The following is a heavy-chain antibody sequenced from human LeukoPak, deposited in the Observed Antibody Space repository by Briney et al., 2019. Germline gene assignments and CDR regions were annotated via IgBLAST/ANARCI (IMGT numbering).Heavy chain of an antibody. V-gene: IGHV3-9*01. D-gene: IGHD5-24*01. Sequence: GRSLRLSCAASGFTFDDYAMHWVRQAPGKGLEWVSGISWNSGSIGYADSVKGRFTISRDNARNSLYLQMNSLRAEDTAVYYCARPRGNVEMATIPFDYWGQGTVVTVSS. J-gene: IGHJ4*02. CDR3: ARPRGNVEMATIPFDY. CDR1: GFTFDDYA. CDR2: ISWNSGSI.